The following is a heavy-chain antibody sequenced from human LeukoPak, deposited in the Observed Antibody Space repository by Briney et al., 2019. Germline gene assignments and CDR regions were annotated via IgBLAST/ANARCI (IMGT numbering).Heavy chain of an antibody. CDR2: IYYSGST. J-gene: IGHJ4*02. Sequence: SETLSLTCAVYGGSFSGYYWSWIRQPPGKGLEWIGSIYYSGSTYYNPSLKSRVTISVDTSKNQFSLKLSSVTAADTAVYYCARDPHSYYDSSSPSFDYWGQGTLVTVSS. CDR1: GGSFSGYY. D-gene: IGHD3-22*01. CDR3: ARDPHSYYDSSSPSFDY. V-gene: IGHV4-34*01.